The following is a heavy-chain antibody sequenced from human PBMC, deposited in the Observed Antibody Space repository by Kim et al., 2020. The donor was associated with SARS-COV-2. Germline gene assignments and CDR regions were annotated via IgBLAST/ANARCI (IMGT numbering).Heavy chain of an antibody. CDR3: ARTRITMIVVVTHFDY. Sequence: SLKSRVTISVDTSKNQFSPKLSSVTAADTDVYYCARTRITMIVVVTHFDYWGQGTLVTVSS. V-gene: IGHV4-31*02. D-gene: IGHD3-22*01. J-gene: IGHJ4*02.